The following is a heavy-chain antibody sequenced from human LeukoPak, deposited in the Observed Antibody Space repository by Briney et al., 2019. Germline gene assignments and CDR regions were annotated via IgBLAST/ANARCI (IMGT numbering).Heavy chain of an antibody. Sequence: PSETLSLTCTVSGASISSSDRYWGWIRQPPGKGLEWIGSIYYSGITYHNPSLKSRVTISVDTSNNQFSLKMSSVTAADTAVYFCARRQEGMVRGVLYYMDVWGKGTTVIISS. D-gene: IGHD3-10*01. CDR2: IYYSGIT. CDR3: ARRQEGMVRGVLYYMDV. CDR1: GASISSSDRY. J-gene: IGHJ6*03. V-gene: IGHV4-39*01.